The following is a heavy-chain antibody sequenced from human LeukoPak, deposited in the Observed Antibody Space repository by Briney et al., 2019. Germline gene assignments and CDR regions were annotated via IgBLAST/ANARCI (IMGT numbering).Heavy chain of an antibody. J-gene: IGHJ4*02. D-gene: IGHD3-22*01. CDR3: ARDNPYYDSSGYYGY. V-gene: IGHV3-48*03. CDR2: ISSSGSTI. CDR1: GFTFSSYE. Sequence: GGSLRLSCAASGFTFSSYEMNCVRQAPGKGLEWVSYISSSGSTIYYADSVKGRFTISRDNAKNSLYLQMNSLRAEDTAVYYCARDNPYYDSSGYYGYWGQGTLVTVSS.